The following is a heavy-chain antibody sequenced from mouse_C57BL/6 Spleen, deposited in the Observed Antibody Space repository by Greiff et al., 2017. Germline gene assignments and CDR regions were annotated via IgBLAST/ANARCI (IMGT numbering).Heavy chain of an antibody. CDR3: ARRGYYDYDPAWFAY. CDR2: ISNGGGST. J-gene: IGHJ3*01. Sequence: EVQGVESGGGLVQPGGSLKLSCAASGFTFSDYYMYWVRQTPEKRLEWVAYISNGGGSTYYPDTVKGRFTISRDNAKNTLYLQMSRLKSEDTAMYYCARRGYYDYDPAWFAYWGQGTLVTVSA. V-gene: IGHV5-12*01. D-gene: IGHD2-4*01. CDR1: GFTFSDYY.